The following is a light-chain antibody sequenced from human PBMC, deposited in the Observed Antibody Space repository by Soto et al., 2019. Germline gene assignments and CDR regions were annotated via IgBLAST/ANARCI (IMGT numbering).Light chain of an antibody. CDR1: QPVSDK. Sequence: EVVMSQSPANLSLSPLAGAAPSFLASQPVSDKLAWYQQKPGQAPRLLIYGASARALGIPARFSGSGSGTEFSFTVTSLQSEDFAVYYCQQYDQWPITFGQGTRLEIK. CDR3: QQYDQWPIT. CDR2: GAS. V-gene: IGKV3-15*01. J-gene: IGKJ5*01.